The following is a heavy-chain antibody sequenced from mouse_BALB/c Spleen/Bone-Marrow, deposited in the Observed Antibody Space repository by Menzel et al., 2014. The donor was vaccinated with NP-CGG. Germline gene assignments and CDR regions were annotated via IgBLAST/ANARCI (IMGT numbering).Heavy chain of an antibody. CDR3: ANYYYGSSLFAY. V-gene: IGHV14-3*02. J-gene: IGHJ3*01. CDR1: GFNIKDTY. Sequence: EVKLMESGAELVKPGASVKLSCTASGFNIKDTYMHWVKQRPEQGLEWIGRIDPANGNTKYDPKFQGKATITADTSSNTAYLQLSSLTSEDTVVYYCANYYYGSSLFAYWGQGTLVTVSA. D-gene: IGHD1-1*01. CDR2: IDPANGNT.